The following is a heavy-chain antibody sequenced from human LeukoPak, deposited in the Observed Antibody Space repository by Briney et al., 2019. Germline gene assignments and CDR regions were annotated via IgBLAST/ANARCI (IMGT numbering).Heavy chain of an antibody. Sequence: SETLSLTCAVYGGSFSGYYWSWIRQPPGKGLEWIGEINHSGSTNYNPPLKSRVTISVDTSKNQFSLKLSSVTAADTAVYYCARFARYCSSTSCYWFDPWGQGTLVTVSS. D-gene: IGHD2-2*01. CDR2: INHSGST. CDR1: GGSFSGYY. V-gene: IGHV4-34*01. J-gene: IGHJ5*02. CDR3: ARFARYCSSTSCYWFDP.